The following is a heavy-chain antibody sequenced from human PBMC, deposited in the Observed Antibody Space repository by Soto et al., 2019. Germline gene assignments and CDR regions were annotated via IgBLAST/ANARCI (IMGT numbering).Heavy chain of an antibody. Sequence: GGSLRLSCAASGFTFSSYAMSWVRQAPGKGLEWVSAISGSGGNTHYADSVKGRFTISRDNSKNTLYLQMNSLRAEDTAVYYCATRDGDTGSFDYYYGMDVWGQGTTVTVSS. CDR1: GFTFSSYA. D-gene: IGHD3-10*01. CDR3: ATRDGDTGSFDYYYGMDV. V-gene: IGHV3-23*01. J-gene: IGHJ6*02. CDR2: ISGSGGNT.